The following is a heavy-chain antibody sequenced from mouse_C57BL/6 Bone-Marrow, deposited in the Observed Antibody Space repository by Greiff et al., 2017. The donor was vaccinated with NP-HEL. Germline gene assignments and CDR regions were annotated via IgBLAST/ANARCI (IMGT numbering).Heavy chain of an antibody. J-gene: IGHJ3*01. CDR2: INPYNGDT. CDR1: GYSFTGYF. D-gene: IGHD2-4*01. V-gene: IGHV1-20*01. Sequence: VHVKQSGPELVKPGDSVKISCKASGYSFTGYFMNWVMQSHGKSLEWIGRINPYNGDTFYNQKFKGKATLTVDKSSSTAHMELRSLTSEESAVYYCAYDYDDWFAYWGQGTLVTVSA. CDR3: AYDYDDWFAY.